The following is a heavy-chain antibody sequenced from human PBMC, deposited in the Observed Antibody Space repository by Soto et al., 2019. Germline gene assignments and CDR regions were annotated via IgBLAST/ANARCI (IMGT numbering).Heavy chain of an antibody. CDR3: AARGDSSWYMDY. J-gene: IGHJ4*02. CDR2: IVVGSGNT. Sequence: SVKVSCKASGFTFTSSAVQWVRQARGQRLEWIGWIVVGSGNTNYAQKFQERVTITRDMSTSTAYMELSSLRSEDTAVYYCAARGDSSWYMDYWGQGTLVTVSS. V-gene: IGHV1-58*01. D-gene: IGHD6-13*01. CDR1: GFTFTSSA.